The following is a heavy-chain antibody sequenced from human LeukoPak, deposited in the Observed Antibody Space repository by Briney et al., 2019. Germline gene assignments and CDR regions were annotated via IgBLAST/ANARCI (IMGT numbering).Heavy chain of an antibody. CDR1: GGPISSSSYY. J-gene: IGHJ4*02. Sequence: RASETLSLTCTVSGGPISSSSYYWSWIRQPPGKGLEWIGEINHSGSTNYNPSLKSRVTISVDTSKNQFSLKLSSVTAADTAVYYCARSNGGGTLKYARYWGQGTLVTVSS. V-gene: IGHV4-39*07. D-gene: IGHD4-23*01. CDR2: INHSGST. CDR3: ARSNGGGTLKYARY.